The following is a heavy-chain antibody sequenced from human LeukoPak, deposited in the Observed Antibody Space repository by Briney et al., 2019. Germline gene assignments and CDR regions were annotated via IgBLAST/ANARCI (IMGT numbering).Heavy chain of an antibody. CDR3: ARHSSGWYYFDY. J-gene: IGHJ4*02. CDR2: IYYSGST. V-gene: IGHV4-59*08. CDR1: GGSISSYY. Sequence: SETLSLTCTVSGGSISSYYWSWIRQPPGKGLEWIGYIYYSGSTNYNPSLKSRVTISVDTSKNQFSLKLSSVTAADTAVYYCARHSSGWYYFDYWGQGTLVTVSS. D-gene: IGHD6-13*01.